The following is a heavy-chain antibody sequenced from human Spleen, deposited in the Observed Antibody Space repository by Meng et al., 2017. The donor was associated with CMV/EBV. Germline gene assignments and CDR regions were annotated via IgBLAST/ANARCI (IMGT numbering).Heavy chain of an antibody. V-gene: IGHV3-30*02. CDR2: ISHDGTNK. CDR3: AKDQHDFWSGYYFDAFDI. CDR1: GFTFSSYG. Sequence: GESLKISCAASGFTFSSYGMHWVRQAPGKGLEWVAYISHDGTNKYYADSVKGRFTISRDNSKNTLYLQMNSLRAEDTAVYYCAKDQHDFWSGYYFDAFDIWGQGTMVTVSS. D-gene: IGHD3-3*01. J-gene: IGHJ3*02.